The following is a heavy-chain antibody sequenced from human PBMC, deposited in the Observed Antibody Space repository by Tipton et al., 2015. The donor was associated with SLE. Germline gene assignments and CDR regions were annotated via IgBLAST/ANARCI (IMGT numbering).Heavy chain of an antibody. CDR3: ARGLFGIAVV. V-gene: IGHV4-34*01. Sequence: LRLSCAVYGGSFSAYYWSWIRQPPGKGLEWIGEINHSGSTNYNPSLKSRVTISVDTSKNQFSLKLSSVTAADTAVYYCARGLFGIAVVWGQGTLVTVSS. CDR2: INHSGST. D-gene: IGHD6-19*01. J-gene: IGHJ4*02. CDR1: GGSFSAYY.